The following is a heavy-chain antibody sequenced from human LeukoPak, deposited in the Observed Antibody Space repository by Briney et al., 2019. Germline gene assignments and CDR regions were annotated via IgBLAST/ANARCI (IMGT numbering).Heavy chain of an antibody. Sequence: SETLSLTCTVSGYSISSGYYWGWIRQPPGKGLEWIGEINHSGSTNYNPSLKSRVTISVDTSKNQFSLKLSSVTAADTAVYYCARVRRSSGWYNVGAFDIWGQGTMVTVSS. CDR3: ARVRRSSGWYNVGAFDI. D-gene: IGHD6-19*01. CDR2: INHSGST. J-gene: IGHJ3*02. V-gene: IGHV4-38-2*02. CDR1: GYSISSGYY.